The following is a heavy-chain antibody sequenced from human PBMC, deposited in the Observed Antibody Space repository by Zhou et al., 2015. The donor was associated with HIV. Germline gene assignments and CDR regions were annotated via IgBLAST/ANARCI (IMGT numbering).Heavy chain of an antibody. CDR1: AYTFNDYF. D-gene: IGHD3-22*01. J-gene: IGHJ4*02. CDR3: ARDDSSGYHSFDY. V-gene: IGHV1-2*02. Sequence: QVQLVQSGAEVKKPGASVKVSCNTSAYTFNDYFMHWVRQAPGQGLEWMGWINPNGGGTTYALKFLGRVTMTRDTSTSTAFMELKSLRSDDTATYFCARDDSSGYHSFDYWGQGTLVTVSS. CDR2: INPNGGGT.